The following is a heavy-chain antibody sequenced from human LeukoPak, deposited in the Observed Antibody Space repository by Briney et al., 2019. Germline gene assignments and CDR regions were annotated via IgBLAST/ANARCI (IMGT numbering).Heavy chain of an antibody. CDR1: GYTFTSYA. D-gene: IGHD4-23*01. J-gene: IGHJ6*02. CDR2: IIPIFGTA. Sequence: SVKVSCKASGYTFTSYAMHWVRQAPGQGLEWMGGIIPIFGTANYAQKFQGRVTITADESTSTAYMELSSLRSEDTAVYYCARAGGYYYGMDVWGQGTTVTVSS. V-gene: IGHV1-69*13. CDR3: ARAGGYYYGMDV.